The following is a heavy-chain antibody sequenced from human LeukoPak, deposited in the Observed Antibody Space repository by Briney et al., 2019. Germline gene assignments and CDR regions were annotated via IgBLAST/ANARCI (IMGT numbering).Heavy chain of an antibody. CDR1: GYSISSGYY. CDR3: ARHRYYYDSSGYPMGNYFDY. J-gene: IGHJ4*02. CDR2: IYHSGST. Sequence: SETLSLTCAVSGYSISSGYYWGWTRQPPGKGLEWIGSIYHSGSTYYNPSLKSRVTISVDTSKNQFSLKLSSVTAADTAVYYCARHRYYYDSSGYPMGNYFDYWGQGTLVTVSS. V-gene: IGHV4-38-2*01. D-gene: IGHD3-22*01.